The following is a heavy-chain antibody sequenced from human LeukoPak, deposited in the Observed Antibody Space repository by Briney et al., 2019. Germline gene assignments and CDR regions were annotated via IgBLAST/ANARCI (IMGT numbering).Heavy chain of an antibody. CDR3: ARANCGGDCYRLGYYFDY. J-gene: IGHJ4*02. Sequence: ASVKVSCKVSGYTLTELSMHWVRQAPGKGLEWMGGFDPEDGETIYAQKFQGRVTMTEDTSTDTAYMELSSLRSEDTAVYYCARANCGGDCYRLGYYFDYWGQGTLVTVSS. CDR2: FDPEDGET. D-gene: IGHD2-21*02. V-gene: IGHV1-24*01. CDR1: GYTLTELS.